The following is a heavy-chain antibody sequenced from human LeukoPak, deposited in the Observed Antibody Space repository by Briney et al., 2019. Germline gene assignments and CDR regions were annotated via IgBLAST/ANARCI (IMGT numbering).Heavy chain of an antibody. Sequence: GGSLRLSCAASGFTFSSYAMHWVRQAPGKGLEWVAVISYDGSNKYYADSVKGRFTVSRDNSKNTLCLQMNSLRAEDTAVYYCARDPVAGTFDYWGQGTLVTVSS. V-gene: IGHV3-30-3*01. CDR1: GFTFSSYA. CDR3: ARDPVAGTFDY. D-gene: IGHD6-19*01. CDR2: ISYDGSNK. J-gene: IGHJ4*02.